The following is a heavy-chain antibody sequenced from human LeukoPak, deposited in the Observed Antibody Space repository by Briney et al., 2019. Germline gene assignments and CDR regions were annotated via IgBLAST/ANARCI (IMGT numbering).Heavy chain of an antibody. Sequence: SQTLSLTCTVSGGSISSGGYYWSWIRQHPGKGLEWIGYIYYSGSTYYNPSLKSRVTISVDTSKNQFSLKLSSVTAADTAVYYCARRPPRDDFWSGYYSDYWGQGTLVTVSS. CDR1: GGSISSGGYY. J-gene: IGHJ4*02. V-gene: IGHV4-31*03. D-gene: IGHD3-3*01. CDR3: ARRPPRDDFWSGYYSDY. CDR2: IYYSGST.